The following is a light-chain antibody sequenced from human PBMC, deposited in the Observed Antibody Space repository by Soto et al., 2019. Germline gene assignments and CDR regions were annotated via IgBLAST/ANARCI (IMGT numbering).Light chain of an antibody. CDR1: QSLLHSNGYKY. CDR3: MQALRTPYT. Sequence: DTVMTQSPFSLPVTPGEPASISCRSSQSLLHSNGYKYLDWYLQKPGQSPQLLIYMSSHRDSGVPDRFSGSRSGPDFTLKISRVEAEDVGVYSCMQALRTPYTFDQGTRLEIK. CDR2: MSS. J-gene: IGKJ5*01. V-gene: IGKV2-28*01.